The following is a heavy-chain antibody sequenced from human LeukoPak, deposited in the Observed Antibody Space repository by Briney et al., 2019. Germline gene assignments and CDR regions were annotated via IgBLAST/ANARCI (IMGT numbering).Heavy chain of an antibody. CDR2: INHSGST. CDR1: GGSFSGYY. D-gene: IGHD1-26*01. J-gene: IGHJ6*02. CDR3: ARRDQWELLSGYYYGMDV. Sequence: PSETLSLTCAVYGGSFSGYYWSWIRQPPGKGLEWIGEINHSGSTNYNPSLKSRVTISVDTSKNQFSLKLSSVTAADTAVYYCARRDQWELLSGYYYGMDVWGQGTTVTVSS. V-gene: IGHV4-34*01.